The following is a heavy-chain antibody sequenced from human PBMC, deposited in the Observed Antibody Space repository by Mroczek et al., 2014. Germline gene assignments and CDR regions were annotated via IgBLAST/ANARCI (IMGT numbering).Heavy chain of an antibody. Sequence: QVQLQQWGAGLLKPSETLSLTCAVYGGSFSGYYWSWIRQPPGKGLEWIGEINHSGSTNYNPSLKSRVTISVDTSKNQFSLKLSSVTAADTAVYYCARDLNDSSGYYSPSGFDYWGQGTLVTVSS. J-gene: IGHJ4*02. CDR3: ARDLNDSSGYYSPSGFDY. D-gene: IGHD3-22*01. CDR2: INHSGST. CDR1: GGSFSGYY. V-gene: IGHV4-34*01.